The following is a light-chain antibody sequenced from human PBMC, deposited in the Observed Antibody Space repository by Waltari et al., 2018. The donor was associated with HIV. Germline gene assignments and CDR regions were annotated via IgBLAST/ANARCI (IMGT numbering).Light chain of an antibody. Sequence: EIVLTQSPGTLPLSPGDRATLSCRARQSVSNNYLSCYQQKPGQAPRPLIFGASNRAAGIPDRFSGSGSGTVFTLTISRLEPEDFAMYYCQQYGGSPLVTFGGGTKVEIK. CDR3: QQYGGSPLVT. J-gene: IGKJ4*01. V-gene: IGKV3-20*01. CDR1: QSVSNNY. CDR2: GAS.